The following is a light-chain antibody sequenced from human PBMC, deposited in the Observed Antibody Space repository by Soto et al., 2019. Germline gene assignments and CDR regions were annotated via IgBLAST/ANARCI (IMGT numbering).Light chain of an antibody. CDR1: RLGSKY. J-gene: IGLJ2*01. CDR2: QDN. CDR3: QAWDSSSVI. V-gene: IGLV3-1*01. Sequence: SYELTQPPSVSVSPGQTASRNCSGDRLGSKYASWYQQKAGQSPVLVIYQDNKRPSGIPERISGSNSGNTATLTISGTQALDEADSYCQAWDSSSVIFGGGTKLTVL.